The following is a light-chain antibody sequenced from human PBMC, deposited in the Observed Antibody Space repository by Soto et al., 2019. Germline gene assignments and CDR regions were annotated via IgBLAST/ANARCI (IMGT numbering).Light chain of an antibody. CDR3: PAGDYTLRGPL. Sequence: QPVLTQPPSASGTPGQRVTISCSGSSSNIGSNYVYWYQQLPGTAPKLLIYRSNQRPSGVPVRFSGSKSGPSASLAISGVRSEDEGDYYCPAGDYTLRGPLFGGGTKLTVL. V-gene: IGLV1-47*01. CDR1: SSNIGSNY. CDR2: RSN. J-gene: IGLJ2*01.